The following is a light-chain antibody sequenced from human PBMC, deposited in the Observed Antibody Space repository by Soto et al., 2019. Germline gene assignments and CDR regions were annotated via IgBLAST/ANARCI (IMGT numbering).Light chain of an antibody. CDR1: QSVSSSY. Sequence: EIVLTQSPGTLSLSPGERATLSCRASQSVSSSYLAWYQQKLGQAPRLLIYGASSRTTGISDRFSGSGSGTDFTLTIRRLEPEDFAVHYCQQYGSSPNTFGEGTKLEI. CDR3: QQYGSSPNT. V-gene: IGKV3-20*01. CDR2: GAS. J-gene: IGKJ2*01.